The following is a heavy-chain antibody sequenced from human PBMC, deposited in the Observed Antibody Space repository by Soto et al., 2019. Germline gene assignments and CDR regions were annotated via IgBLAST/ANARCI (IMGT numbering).Heavy chain of an antibody. D-gene: IGHD6-19*01. CDR1: GGTFSSYT. Sequence: SVKVSCKASGGTFSSYTISWVRQAPGQGFEWMGRIIPILGIANYAQKFQGRVTITADKSTSTAYMELSSLRSEDTAVYYCARARIAVAGPFDYWGQGTLVTVPS. CDR3: ARARIAVAGPFDY. CDR2: IIPILGIA. V-gene: IGHV1-69*02. J-gene: IGHJ4*02.